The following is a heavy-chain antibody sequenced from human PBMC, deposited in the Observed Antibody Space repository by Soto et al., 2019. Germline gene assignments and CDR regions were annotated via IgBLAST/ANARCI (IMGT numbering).Heavy chain of an antibody. CDR1: GGSFSGYY. Sequence: SDTLSLTCAVYGGSFSGYYWSWIRQPPGKGLEWIGEINHSGSTNYNPSLKSRVTISVDTSKNQFSLKLSSVTAADTSVYYCARAGGSGWYPYYYYMDVWRKGTTVTVSS. J-gene: IGHJ6*03. CDR2: INHSGST. V-gene: IGHV4-34*01. D-gene: IGHD6-19*01. CDR3: ARAGGSGWYPYYYYMDV.